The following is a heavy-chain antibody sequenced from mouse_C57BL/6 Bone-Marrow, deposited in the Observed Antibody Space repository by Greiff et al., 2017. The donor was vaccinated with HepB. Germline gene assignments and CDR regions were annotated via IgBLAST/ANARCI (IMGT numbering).Heavy chain of an antibody. CDR2: INPNNGGT. J-gene: IGHJ3*01. Sequence: EVKLMESGPELVKPGASVKIPCKASGYTFTDYNMDWVKQSHGKSLEWIGDINPNNGGTIYNQKFKGKATLTVDKSSSTAYMELRSLTSEDTAVYYCARGEASWFAYWGQGTLVTVSA. CDR1: GYTFTDYN. V-gene: IGHV1-18*01. CDR3: ARGEASWFAY.